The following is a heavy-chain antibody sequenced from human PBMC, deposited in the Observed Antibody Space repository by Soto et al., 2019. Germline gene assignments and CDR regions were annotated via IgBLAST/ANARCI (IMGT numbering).Heavy chain of an antibody. V-gene: IGHV4-4*02. J-gene: IGHJ5*02. CDR2: IYHSGST. CDR3: ARGGRKYYHYDSSGYDVGSWFDP. Sequence: SETLSLTCAVSGGSISSSNWWSWVRQPPGKGLEWIGEIYHSGSTNYNPSLKSRVTISVDKSKNQFSLKLSSVTAADTAVYYCARGGRKYYHYDSSGYDVGSWFDPWGQGTLVTVSS. D-gene: IGHD3-22*01. CDR1: GGSISSSNW.